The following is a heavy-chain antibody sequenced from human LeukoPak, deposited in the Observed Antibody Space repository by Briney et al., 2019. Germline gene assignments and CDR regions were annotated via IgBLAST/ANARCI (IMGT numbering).Heavy chain of an antibody. CDR1: GDTISSNNAA. D-gene: IGHD4-17*01. CDR2: IYYRSKLYN. J-gene: IGHJ4*02. CDR3: ARGADYGDYYFDY. Sequence: SQTLSLTCAISGDTISSNNAAWNWIRQSPSRGLEWLVRIYYRSKLYNNYKVSVKIRITIYTHTSTHQFYLLPISVTPEDTAVYYCARGADYGDYYFDYWGQGTLVSVSS. V-gene: IGHV6-1*01.